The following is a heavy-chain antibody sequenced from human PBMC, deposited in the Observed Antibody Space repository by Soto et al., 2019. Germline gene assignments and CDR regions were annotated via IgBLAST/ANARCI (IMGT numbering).Heavy chain of an antibody. Sequence: ASVKVSCKASGYTFTSYAMNWVRQAPGQGLEWMGWINTNTGNPTYAQGFTGRFVFSLDTSVSTAYLQICSLKAEDTAVYYCARGEYYDFWSGYYSPGMDVWGQGTTVTVSS. CDR3: ARGEYYDFWSGYYSPGMDV. CDR2: INTNTGNP. CDR1: GYTFTSYA. J-gene: IGHJ6*02. D-gene: IGHD3-3*01. V-gene: IGHV7-4-1*01.